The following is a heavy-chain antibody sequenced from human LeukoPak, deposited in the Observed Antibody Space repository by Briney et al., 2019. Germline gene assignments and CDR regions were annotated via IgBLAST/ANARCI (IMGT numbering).Heavy chain of an antibody. J-gene: IGHJ3*02. V-gene: IGHV3-21*01. D-gene: IGHD5-18*01. CDR3: ARGLGSYAYSDAFDI. CDR1: GFTFSNYT. Sequence: GGSLRLSCAASGFTFSNYTMNWVRQAPGKGLEWVSSISSSSSYIYYADSVKGRFTISRDNAKNSLYLRMNSLRAEDTAVYYCARGLGSYAYSDAFDIWGQGTMVTVSS. CDR2: ISSSSSYI.